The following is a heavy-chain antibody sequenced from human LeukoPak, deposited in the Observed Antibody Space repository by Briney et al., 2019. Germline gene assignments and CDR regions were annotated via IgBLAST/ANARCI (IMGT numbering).Heavy chain of an antibody. V-gene: IGHV3-30-3*01. CDR3: ARTRLGIAVAGTRKNKGSPNYYDYYGMDV. J-gene: IGHJ6*02. D-gene: IGHD6-19*01. CDR2: ISYDGSNK. Sequence: GGSLRLSCAASGFTFSSYAMHWVRQAPGKGLEWVAVISYDGSNKYYADSVKGRFTISRDNSKNTLYLQMNSLRAEDTAVYYCARTRLGIAVAGTRKNKGSPNYYDYYGMDVWGQGTTVTVSS. CDR1: GFTFSSYA.